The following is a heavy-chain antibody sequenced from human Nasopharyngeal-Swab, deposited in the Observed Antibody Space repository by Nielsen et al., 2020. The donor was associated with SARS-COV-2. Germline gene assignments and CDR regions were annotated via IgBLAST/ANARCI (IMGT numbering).Heavy chain of an antibody. Sequence: SVQVSCKASGGTFSSYAISWVRQAPAQGLEWMGGIIPILGIANYAQKFQGRVTITADKSTSTAYMELSSLRSEDTAVYYCAREILRFLEWLLPDAFDIWGQGTMVTVSS. CDR1: GGTFSSYA. J-gene: IGHJ3*02. CDR3: AREILRFLEWLLPDAFDI. CDR2: IIPILGIA. D-gene: IGHD3-3*01. V-gene: IGHV1-69*10.